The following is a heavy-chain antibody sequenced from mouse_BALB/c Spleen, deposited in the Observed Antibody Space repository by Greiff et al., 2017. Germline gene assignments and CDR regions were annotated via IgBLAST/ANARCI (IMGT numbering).Heavy chain of an antibody. D-gene: IGHD3-3*01. CDR1: GYTFSSYW. CDR3: ARGGTWKAWFAY. Sequence: VQLQQSGAELMKPGASVKISCKATGYTFSSYWIEWVKQRPGHGLEWIGEILPGSGSTNYNEKFKGKATFTADTSSNTAYMQLSSLTSEDSAVYYCARGGTWKAWFAYWGQGTLVTVSA. CDR2: ILPGSGST. V-gene: IGHV1-9*01. J-gene: IGHJ3*01.